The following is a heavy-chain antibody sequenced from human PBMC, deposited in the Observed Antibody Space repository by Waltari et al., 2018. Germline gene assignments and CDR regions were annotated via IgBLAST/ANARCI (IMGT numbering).Heavy chain of an antibody. V-gene: IGHV4-38-2*01. Sequence: QIQLQESGPGLLEPSETLSLTCDVSAYAVTSGFYWGWIRQPPGRGLECIGSTYHDGTTFYNPTLKSRVTISMDTSKNQFFLKVNSVTAADTAMYYCMRQALGYCTSAACRRLESWGQGTLVTVSS. CDR2: TYHDGTT. CDR3: MRQALGYCTSAACRRLES. D-gene: IGHD2-8*02. J-gene: IGHJ4*02. CDR1: AYAVTSGFY.